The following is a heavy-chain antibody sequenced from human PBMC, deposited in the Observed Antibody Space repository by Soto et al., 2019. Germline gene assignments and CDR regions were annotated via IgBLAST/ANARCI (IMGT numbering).Heavy chain of an antibody. J-gene: IGHJ6*02. D-gene: IGHD3-9*01. V-gene: IGHV3-33*01. CDR3: AREMVLRYFDWPNAPYYYYGMDV. CDR2: IWYDGSNK. Sequence: PGGSLRLSCAASGFTFSSYGMHWVRQAPGKGLEWVAVIWYDGSNKYYADSVKGRFTISRDNSKNTLYLQMNSLRAEDTAVYYCAREMVLRYFDWPNAPYYYYGMDVWGQGTTVTVSS. CDR1: GFTFSSYG.